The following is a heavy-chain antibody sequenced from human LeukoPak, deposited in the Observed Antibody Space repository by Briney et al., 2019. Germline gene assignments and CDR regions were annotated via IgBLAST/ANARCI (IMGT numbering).Heavy chain of an antibody. J-gene: IGHJ4*02. Sequence: ASVKVSCKASGYTFTSYDINWVRQATGQGLEWMGWMNPNSGDTGYAQNFQGRVTMTRDTSINTAYMEPSSLRSEDTAVYYCARTPRNGYIEGYWGQGTLVTVSS. CDR1: GYTFTSYD. CDR2: MNPNSGDT. V-gene: IGHV1-8*01. D-gene: IGHD5-24*01. CDR3: ARTPRNGYIEGY.